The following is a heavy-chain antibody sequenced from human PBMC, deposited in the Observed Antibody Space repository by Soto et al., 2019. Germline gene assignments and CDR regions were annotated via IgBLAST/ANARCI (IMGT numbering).Heavy chain of an antibody. D-gene: IGHD2-2*01. CDR3: ARDGPPMDY. CDR2: MNPNSGNT. CDR1: GYTFTSYD. Sequence: QVQLVQSGAEVKKPGASVKVSCKASGYTFTSYDINWVRQATGQGLEWMGWMNPNSGNTKYAQKLQGRVTMTTDTSTSTAYMELRSLRSDDTAVYYCARDGPPMDYWGQGTLVTVSS. V-gene: IGHV1-8*01. J-gene: IGHJ4*02.